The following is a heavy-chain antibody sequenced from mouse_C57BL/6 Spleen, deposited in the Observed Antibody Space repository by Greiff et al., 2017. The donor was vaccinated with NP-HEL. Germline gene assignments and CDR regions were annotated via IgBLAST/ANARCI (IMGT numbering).Heavy chain of an antibody. J-gene: IGHJ3*01. CDR1: GYSFTGYY. V-gene: IGHV1-42*01. CDR2: INPSTGGT. D-gene: IGHD1-1*01. CDR3: ARSSYEFAY. Sequence: VQLKQSGPELVKPGASVKISCKASGYSFTGYYMNWVKQSPEKSLEWIGEINPSTGGTTYNQKFKAKATLTVDKSSSTAYMQLKSLTSEDSAVYYCARSSYEFAYWGQGTLVTVSA.